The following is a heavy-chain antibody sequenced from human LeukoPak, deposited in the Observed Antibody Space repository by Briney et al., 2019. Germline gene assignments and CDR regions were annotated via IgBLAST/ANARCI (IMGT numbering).Heavy chain of an antibody. CDR1: GGSISSYY. CDR2: IYYSGST. V-gene: IGHV4-59*12. D-gene: IGHD3-9*01. CDR3: ARDAGYDILTGYPTGGAFDI. J-gene: IGHJ3*02. Sequence: SETLSLTCTVSGGSISSYYWSWIRQPPGKGLEWIGYIYYSGSTNYNPSLKSRVTISVDTSKNQFSLKLSSVTAADTAVYYCARDAGYDILTGYPTGGAFDIWGQGTMVTVSS.